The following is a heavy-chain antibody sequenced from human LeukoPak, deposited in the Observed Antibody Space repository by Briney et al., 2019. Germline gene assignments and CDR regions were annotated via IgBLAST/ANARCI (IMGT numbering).Heavy chain of an antibody. CDR2: INPNSGGT. J-gene: IGHJ3*02. CDR3: ARAMGGLDAFDI. Sequence: ASVTVSFKASGYTFTGYYMHWVRQAPGQGLEWMGWINPNSGGTNYAQKFQGRVTMTRDTSISTAYMELSRLRSDDTAVYYCARAMGGLDAFDIWGQGTMVTVSS. V-gene: IGHV1-2*02. D-gene: IGHD3-10*01. CDR1: GYTFTGYY.